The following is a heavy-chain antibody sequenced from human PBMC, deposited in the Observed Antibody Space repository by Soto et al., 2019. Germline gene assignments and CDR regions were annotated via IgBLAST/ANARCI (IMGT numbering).Heavy chain of an antibody. Sequence: SETLSLTCTVSGGSVSSRSYFWTWIRQPPGKRLEYIGYVYYNGITTYNPSLKSRVTISVDTSNNQFSLKLTSVTAADTAVYYCARDESSWSLNYFAPWGQGTLVTVSS. CDR2: VYYNGIT. V-gene: IGHV4-61*01. J-gene: IGHJ5*02. CDR3: ARDESSWSLNYFAP. D-gene: IGHD2-15*01. CDR1: GGSVSSRSYF.